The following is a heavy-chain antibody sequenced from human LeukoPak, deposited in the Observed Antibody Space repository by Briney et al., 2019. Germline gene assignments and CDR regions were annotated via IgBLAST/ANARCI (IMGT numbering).Heavy chain of an antibody. CDR1: GFTFSSYS. Sequence: PGGSLRLSCAASGFTFSSYSMNWVRQAPGKGLEWVSSISSSSSYIYYADSVKGRFTISRDNAKNSLYLQMNSLRAEDTAVYYCARGIQLWSKPYYFDYWGQGTLVTVSS. CDR3: ARGIQLWSKPYYFDY. J-gene: IGHJ4*02. V-gene: IGHV3-21*01. CDR2: ISSSSSYI. D-gene: IGHD5-18*01.